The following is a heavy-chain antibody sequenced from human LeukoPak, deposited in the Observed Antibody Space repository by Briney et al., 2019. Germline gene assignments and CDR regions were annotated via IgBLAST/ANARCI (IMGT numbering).Heavy chain of an antibody. CDR2: IYSGGST. J-gene: IGHJ6*02. V-gene: IGHV3-66*01. D-gene: IGHD3-10*01. Sequence: GGSLRLSCAASGFTVSSNYMSWVRQAPGKGLEWVSVIYSGGSTYYADSVKGRFTISRDNSKNTLYLQMNSLRAEDTAVYYCARDLLWFGEGMNYYYGMDVWGQGTTVTVSS. CDR1: GFTVSSNY. CDR3: ARDLLWFGEGMNYYYGMDV.